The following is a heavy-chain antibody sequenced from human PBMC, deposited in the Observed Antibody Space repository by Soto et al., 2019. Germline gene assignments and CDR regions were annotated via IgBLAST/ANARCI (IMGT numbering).Heavy chain of an antibody. CDR1: GGSISSGDYY. D-gene: IGHD3-3*01. V-gene: IGHV4-31*03. Sequence: SETLSLTCTVSGGSISSGDYYWSWIRQHPGKALEWIGYIYYSGSTYYNPSLESRVSISGDTSKNQFSLKLSSVTAADTAVYYCARRRTDFWSGYSSYIDYWGQGALVTVSS. CDR3: ARRRTDFWSGYSSYIDY. CDR2: IYYSGST. J-gene: IGHJ4*02.